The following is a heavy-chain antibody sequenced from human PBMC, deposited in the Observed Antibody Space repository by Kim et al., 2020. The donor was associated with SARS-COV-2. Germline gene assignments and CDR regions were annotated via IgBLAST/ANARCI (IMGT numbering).Heavy chain of an antibody. CDR2: ST. Sequence: STNYNPSLKSRVTISVDTSKNQFSLKLSSVTAADTAVYYCAMVVAAGFDYWGQGTLVTVSS. D-gene: IGHD2-15*01. J-gene: IGHJ4*02. V-gene: IGHV4-59*01. CDR3: AMVVAAGFDY.